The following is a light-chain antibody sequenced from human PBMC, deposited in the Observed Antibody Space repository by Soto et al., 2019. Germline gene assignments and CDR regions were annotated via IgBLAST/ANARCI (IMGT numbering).Light chain of an antibody. Sequence: IVMTQSPDSLAVSLGERATIDCKSSQTVLYISNNKNYLAWYQQKPGQPPKLLIYWASTRESGVPDRFSGSGSATDFTLTISSLQEEDVAVYYCQQFFTTPWTFGRGTKVEIK. CDR3: QQFFTTPWT. J-gene: IGKJ1*01. V-gene: IGKV4-1*01. CDR2: WAS. CDR1: QTVLYISNNKNY.